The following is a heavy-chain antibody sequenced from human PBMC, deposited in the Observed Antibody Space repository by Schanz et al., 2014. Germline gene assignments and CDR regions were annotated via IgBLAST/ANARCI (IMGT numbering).Heavy chain of an antibody. CDR1: GFAFSVYG. V-gene: IGHV3-33*01. D-gene: IGHD1-1*01. Sequence: QVQLVESGGGVVQPGRSLRLSCAASGFAFSVYGMHWVRQAPGKGQEWVAVIWSDGSTKYYADSVKGRFTISRDNSKNTLYLQMNSLRADDAAVYFCARAHGNNWYGKGLDYWGQGTLVTVSS. J-gene: IGHJ4*02. CDR2: IWSDGSTK. CDR3: ARAHGNNWYGKGLDY.